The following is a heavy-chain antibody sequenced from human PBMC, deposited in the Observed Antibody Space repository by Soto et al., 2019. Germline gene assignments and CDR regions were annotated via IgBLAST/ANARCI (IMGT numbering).Heavy chain of an antibody. CDR2: INAGNGNT. V-gene: IGHV1-3*01. CDR1: GYTFTSYA. D-gene: IGHD2-2*01. J-gene: IGHJ6*02. CDR3: ALGLGYCSSTSCSPYYYYGMDV. Sequence: ASVKVSCKASGYTFTSYAMHWERQAPGQRLEWMGWINAGNGNTKYSQKFQGRVTITRDTSASTAYMELSSLRSEDTAVYYCALGLGYCSSTSCSPYYYYGMDVWGHGTTVTFSS.